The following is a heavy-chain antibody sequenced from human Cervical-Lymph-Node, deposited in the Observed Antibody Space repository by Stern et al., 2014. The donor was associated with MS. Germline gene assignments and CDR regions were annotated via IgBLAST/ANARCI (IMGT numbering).Heavy chain of an antibody. J-gene: IGHJ6*02. D-gene: IGHD5-18*01. CDR1: GYTFISYD. Sequence: QVQLVQSGSQVRKPGASVKVSCQASGYTFISYDIFWVRQATGQGLEWMGWMNPNNANTGHAQKFQGRVTMTRNISISTSYTELSSLRSDDPAVYYCVRGGFSYGYGLDAWGQGTAVIVSS. CDR2: MNPNNANT. V-gene: IGHV1-8*01. CDR3: VRGGFSYGYGLDA.